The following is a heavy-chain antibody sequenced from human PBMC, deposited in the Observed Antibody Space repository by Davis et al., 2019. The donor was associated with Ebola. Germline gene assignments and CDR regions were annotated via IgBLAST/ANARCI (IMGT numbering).Heavy chain of an antibody. CDR1: GFTFSSFSSHG. CDR2: IWYDGSEK. Sequence: PGGSLRLSCAASGFTFSSFSSHGMHWVRQAPGRGLDWVAIIWYDGSEKYYADSVKGRFTISRDNSKNTLYLQMNSLRAEDTAVYYCARDGTYGGNSHYHYYYGMDVWGKGTTVTVSS. CDR3: ARDGTYGGNSHYHYYYGMDV. D-gene: IGHD4-23*01. J-gene: IGHJ6*04. V-gene: IGHV3-33*01.